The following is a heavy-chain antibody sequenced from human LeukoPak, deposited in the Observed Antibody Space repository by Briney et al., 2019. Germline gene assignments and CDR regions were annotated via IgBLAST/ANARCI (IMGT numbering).Heavy chain of an antibody. V-gene: IGHV3-23*01. D-gene: IGHD1-26*01. CDR3: AKEGEWELQYYFDY. CDR2: ISGSGGST. CDR1: GFTFSSYA. Sequence: GGSLRLPCAASGFTFSSYAMSWVRQAPGKGLEWVSAISGSGGSTYYADSVKGRFTISRDNSKNALYLQMNSLGAEDTAVYYCAKEGEWELQYYFDYWGQGTLVTVSS. J-gene: IGHJ4*02.